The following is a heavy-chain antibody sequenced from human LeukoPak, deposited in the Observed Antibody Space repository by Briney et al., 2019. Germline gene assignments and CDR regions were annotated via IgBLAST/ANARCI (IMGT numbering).Heavy chain of an antibody. V-gene: IGHV3-74*01. D-gene: IGHD3-22*01. CDR3: ARLEYYYDSSGYSLGEAYDY. J-gene: IGHJ4*02. CDR1: GFTFSSYW. CDR2: INSDGSST. Sequence: PGGSLRLSCAASGFTFSSYWMTWVRQAPGKGLVWVSRINSDGSSTSYADSVKGRFTISRDNAKNSLYLQMNSLRAEDTAVYYCARLEYYYDSSGYSLGEAYDYWGQGTLVTVSS.